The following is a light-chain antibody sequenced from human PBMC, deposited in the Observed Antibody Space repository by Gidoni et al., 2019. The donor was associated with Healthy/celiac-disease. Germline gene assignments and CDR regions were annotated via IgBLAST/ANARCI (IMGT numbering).Light chain of an antibody. Sequence: DIQITQSPSSLSASVGDRVTITCRASQSISSYFNWYQQKPGKAPKLLIYAASSLQSGVPSRFSGSGSGTDFTLTISSLQPEGFATYYCQQSYSTLGTFGQGTKVEIK. CDR1: QSISSY. V-gene: IGKV1-39*01. J-gene: IGKJ1*01. CDR3: QQSYSTLGT. CDR2: AAS.